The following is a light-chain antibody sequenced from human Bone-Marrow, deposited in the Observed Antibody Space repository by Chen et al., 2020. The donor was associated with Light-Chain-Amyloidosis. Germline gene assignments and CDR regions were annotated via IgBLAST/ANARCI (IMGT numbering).Light chain of an antibody. V-gene: IGLV3-25*03. Sequence: SYELTQPPSVLVSPGQTPRITRSGDDLPTKYAYWYQQKPGQAPGLVIHRDTERPSGISERFSGSSSGTTATLTISGVQAEDEADYHCQSADSSGTYEVIFGGGTKLTVL. J-gene: IGLJ2*01. CDR1: DLPTKY. CDR3: QSADSSGTYEVI. CDR2: RDT.